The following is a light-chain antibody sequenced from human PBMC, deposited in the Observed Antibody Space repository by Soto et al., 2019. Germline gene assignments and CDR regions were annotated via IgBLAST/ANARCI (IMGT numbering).Light chain of an antibody. CDR2: GAS. V-gene: IGKV3-20*01. Sequence: EIVLTQSPGTLSLSPGERATLSCRASQSISNSWLAWYQQKPGQAPRLLIYGASWRATGIPDRFSGSGSETEFAVIISRPEHEDFAVYYCQQCGTSRTFGQGTKVEI. CDR1: QSISNSW. CDR3: QQCGTSRT. J-gene: IGKJ1*01.